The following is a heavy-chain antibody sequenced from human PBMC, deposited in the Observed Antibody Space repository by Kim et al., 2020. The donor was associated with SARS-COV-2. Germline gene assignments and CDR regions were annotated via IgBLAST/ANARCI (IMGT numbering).Heavy chain of an antibody. D-gene: IGHD3-22*01. CDR1: GFTFDDYA. CDR3: AKGWDYDSSGYYFSGAF. J-gene: IGHJ3*01. CDR2: ISWNSGSI. Sequence: GGSLRLSCAASGFTFDDYAMHWVRQAPGKGLEWVSGISWNSGSIGYADSVKGRFTISRDNAKNSLYLQMNSLRAEDTALYYCAKGWDYDSSGYYFSGAF. V-gene: IGHV3-9*01.